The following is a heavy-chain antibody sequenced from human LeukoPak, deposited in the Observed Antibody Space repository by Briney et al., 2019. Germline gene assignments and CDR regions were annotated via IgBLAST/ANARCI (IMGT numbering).Heavy chain of an antibody. J-gene: IGHJ4*02. CDR1: GGSFSGYY. CDR3: ARFLGSGWYGVDY. D-gene: IGHD6-19*01. CDR2: INHSGST. V-gene: IGHV4-34*01. Sequence: PSETLSLTCAVYGGSFSGYYWSWIRRPPGKGLEWIGEINHSGSTNCNPSLKSRVTISVDTSKNQFSLKLSSVTAADTAVYYCARFLGSGWYGVDYWGQGTLVTVSS.